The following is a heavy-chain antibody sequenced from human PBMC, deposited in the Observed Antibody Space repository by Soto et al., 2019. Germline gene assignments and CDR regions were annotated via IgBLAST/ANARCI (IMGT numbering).Heavy chain of an antibody. CDR1: GFTFSDYS. Sequence: EVQLVESGGGLVQPGGSLRLSCAASGFTFSDYSMNWVRQAPGKGLEWVSYISGSSSTIYYADSMKGRFTVSRDIARNSLYLQMKSLRDEDTAVYYCARGGIAARRSAFDIWGQGTMVTVSS. V-gene: IGHV3-48*02. J-gene: IGHJ3*02. D-gene: IGHD6-6*01. CDR3: ARGGIAARRSAFDI. CDR2: ISGSSSTI.